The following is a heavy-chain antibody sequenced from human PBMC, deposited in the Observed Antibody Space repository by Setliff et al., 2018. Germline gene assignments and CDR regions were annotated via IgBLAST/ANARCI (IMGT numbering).Heavy chain of an antibody. CDR1: GSAIRRGYF. D-gene: IGHD4-17*01. CDR3: ARGRLLYVGDSHYFDI. J-gene: IGHJ4*02. Sequence: SETLSLTCAVSGSAIRRGYFWGWIRQPPGKGGLEWIGSFRPTGRTYYNPSVKSRVTISSDTSKNQFSLQLNSVTATDTAVYYCARGRLLYVGDSHYFDIWGQGTLVTVSS. V-gene: IGHV4-38-2*01. CDR2: FRPTGRT.